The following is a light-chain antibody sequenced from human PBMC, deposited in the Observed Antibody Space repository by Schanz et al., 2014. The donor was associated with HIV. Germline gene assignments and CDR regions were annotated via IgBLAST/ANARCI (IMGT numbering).Light chain of an antibody. Sequence: QSVLTQPPSASGTPGQRVTISCSGSSSNIKINAVNWTQPLPGTAPKLVIYNTYHRPSGVPDRFSGSQSGASASLAISGLQSEDEADFYCATWDDSLNGWVFGGGTKLTV. CDR2: NTY. CDR1: SSNIKINA. CDR3: ATWDDSLNGWV. J-gene: IGLJ3*02. V-gene: IGLV1-44*01.